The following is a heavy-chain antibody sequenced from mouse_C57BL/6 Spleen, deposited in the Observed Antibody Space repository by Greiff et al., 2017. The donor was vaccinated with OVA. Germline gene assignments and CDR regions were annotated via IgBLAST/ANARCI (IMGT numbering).Heavy chain of an antibody. Sequence: QVQLQQPGAELVKPGASVKLSCKASGYTFTSYWMHWVKQRPGRGLEWIGRLDPNRGGTKSNEQFQSKATLTVDQPSSTAYSQLSSLTSEDSAGYDWARDYGSRDYFDYGGQGTTLTVAS. CDR2: LDPNRGGT. CDR3: ARDYGSRDYFDY. J-gene: IGHJ2*01. CDR1: GYTFTSYW. V-gene: IGHV1-72*01. D-gene: IGHD1-1*01.